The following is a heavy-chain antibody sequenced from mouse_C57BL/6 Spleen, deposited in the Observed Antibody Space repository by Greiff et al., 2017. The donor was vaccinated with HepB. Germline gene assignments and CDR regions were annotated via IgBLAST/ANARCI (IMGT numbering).Heavy chain of an antibody. CDR2: IHPNSGST. J-gene: IGHJ4*01. V-gene: IGHV1-64*01. Sequence: QVQLQQSGAELVKPGASVKLSCKASGYTFTSYWMHWVKQRPGQGLEWIGMIHPNSGSTNYNEKFKSKATLTVDKSSSTAYMQLSSLTSEDSAVYYCARFTYDYDAMDYWGQGTSVTVSS. D-gene: IGHD6-5*01. CDR1: GYTFTSYW. CDR3: ARFTYDYDAMDY.